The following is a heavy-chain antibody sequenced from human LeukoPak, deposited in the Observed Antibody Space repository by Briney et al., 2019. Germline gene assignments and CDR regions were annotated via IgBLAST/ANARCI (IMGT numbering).Heavy chain of an antibody. Sequence: GGSLRLSCAASGFTFSTYSMNWVRQAPGKGLEWVSSISSSSTYIYYADSLKGRFTVSRDNAKNSLYLQMNSLRAEDTAVYYCARDKTVVPAAQFDYWGQGTLLTVSS. J-gene: IGHJ4*02. D-gene: IGHD2-2*01. V-gene: IGHV3-21*01. CDR3: ARDKTVVPAAQFDY. CDR2: ISSSSTYI. CDR1: GFTFSTYS.